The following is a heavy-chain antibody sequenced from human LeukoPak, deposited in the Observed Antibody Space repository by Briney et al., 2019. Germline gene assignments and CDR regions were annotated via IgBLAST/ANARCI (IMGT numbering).Heavy chain of an antibody. Sequence: GGSLRLSCAASGFTFSSYAMSWVRQAPGKGLEWVSAISGSGGSTYYADSVKGRFTISRDNSKNTLYLQMNSLRAEDTAVYYCRNLGSSSWYAIYYYYYCMDVWGKGTTVTVSS. CDR2: ISGSGGST. CDR3: RNLGSSSWYAIYYYYYCMDV. CDR1: GFTFSSYA. D-gene: IGHD6-13*01. J-gene: IGHJ6*03. V-gene: IGHV3-23*01.